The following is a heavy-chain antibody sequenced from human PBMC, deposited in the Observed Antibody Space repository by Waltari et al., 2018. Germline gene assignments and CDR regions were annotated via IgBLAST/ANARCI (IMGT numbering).Heavy chain of an antibody. CDR3: ARLKLYGSGSRRWFDP. J-gene: IGHJ5*02. D-gene: IGHD3-10*01. V-gene: IGHV3-11*01. CDR1: GFTFRAHS. CDR2: ISSSGSTI. Sequence: QVQLVESGGGLVKPGGSLRLSCAASGFTFRAHSVHRVRQAPGKGLEWVSYISSSGSTIYYADSVKGRFTISRDNAKNSLYLQMNSLRAEDTAVYYCARLKLYGSGSRRWFDPWGQGTLVTVSS.